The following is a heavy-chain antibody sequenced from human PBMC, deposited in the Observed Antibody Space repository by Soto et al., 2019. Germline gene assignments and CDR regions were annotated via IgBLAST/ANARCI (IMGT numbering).Heavy chain of an antibody. V-gene: IGHV4-39*07. CDR2: IYYSGST. CDR3: AKLPGADYGGIFDP. J-gene: IGHJ5*02. Sequence: PSATLSLTWTVSGGSISSSSYYWGWIRQPPGKRREWSGSIYYSGSTYYSPSLRSRVTISVDTSKDQFSLKLSSLTAADTAVYYCAKLPGADYGGIFDPWSQGTRVTVSS. D-gene: IGHD4-17*01. CDR1: GGSISSSSYY.